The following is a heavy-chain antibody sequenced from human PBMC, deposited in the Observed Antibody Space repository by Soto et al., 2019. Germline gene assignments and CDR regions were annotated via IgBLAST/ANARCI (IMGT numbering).Heavy chain of an antibody. CDR2: IYHSGST. D-gene: IGHD4-17*01. J-gene: IGHJ4*02. CDR3: ARGGYGEPFDY. V-gene: IGHV4-30-2*01. Sequence: TLSLTCAVSGGSISSGGYSWSWIRQPPGKGLEWIGYIYHSGSTYYNPSLKSRVTISVDRSKNQFSLKQSSVTAADTAVYFCARGGYGEPFDYWGQGTLVTVSS. CDR1: GGSISSGGYS.